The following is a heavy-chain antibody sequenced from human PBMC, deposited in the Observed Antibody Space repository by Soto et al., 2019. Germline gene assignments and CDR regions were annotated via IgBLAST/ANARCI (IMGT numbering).Heavy chain of an antibody. Sequence: SETLSLTCTVSGGSISSSSYYWGWIRQPPGKGLEWIGSIYYSGNTYYNPSLKTRVTISVDTSKNQFSLNLSSVTAADTAVYYCARDGHGMDVWGQGTTVTVSS. CDR2: IYYSGNT. CDR1: GGSISSSSYY. V-gene: IGHV4-39*02. CDR3: ARDGHGMDV. J-gene: IGHJ6*02.